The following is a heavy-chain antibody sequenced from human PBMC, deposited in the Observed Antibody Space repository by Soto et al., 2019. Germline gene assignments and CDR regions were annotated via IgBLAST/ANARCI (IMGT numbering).Heavy chain of an antibody. CDR3: ASDRGYKNEDGMAV. D-gene: IGHD3-10*01. V-gene: IGHV3-21*01. CDR1: GFTFSDYT. J-gene: IGHJ6*02. Sequence: EVQLVESGGGLVKPGGSLRLSCAASGFTFSDYTMNWVRQAPGKGLEWVSSITSGSNYIYYADSMKGRFTICRDNAKNALCLQLDSLRAEDTAVYYCASDRGYKNEDGMAVWGQGPTVTVSS. CDR2: ITSGSNYI.